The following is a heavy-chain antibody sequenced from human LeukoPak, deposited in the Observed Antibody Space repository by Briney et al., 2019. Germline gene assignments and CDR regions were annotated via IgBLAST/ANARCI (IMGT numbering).Heavy chain of an antibody. J-gene: IGHJ4*02. CDR1: GFTVSSNY. V-gene: IGHV3-53*01. Sequence: GGSLRLSCAVSGFTVSSNYMSWVRQAPGKGLEWVSVIYSGGSTYYADSVKGRFTISRDNSKNTLYLQMNSLRAEDTAVYYCARDYRGYRAPYYFDYWGQGTLVTVSS. D-gene: IGHD2-15*01. CDR2: IYSGGST. CDR3: ARDYRGYRAPYYFDY.